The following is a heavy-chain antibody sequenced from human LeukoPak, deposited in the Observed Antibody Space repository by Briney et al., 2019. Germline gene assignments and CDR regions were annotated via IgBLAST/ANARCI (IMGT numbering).Heavy chain of an antibody. CDR1: GYTFTGYY. Sequence: ASVKVSCKASGYTFTGYYMHWVRQAPGQGLEWMGWINPNSGGTNYAQKFQGRVTMTRDTSISTAYMELSRLRSDDTAVYYCASSSTSWDYYYMDVWGKGTTVTVSS. V-gene: IGHV1-2*02. CDR3: ASSSTSWDYYYMDV. D-gene: IGHD2-2*01. CDR2: INPNSGGT. J-gene: IGHJ6*03.